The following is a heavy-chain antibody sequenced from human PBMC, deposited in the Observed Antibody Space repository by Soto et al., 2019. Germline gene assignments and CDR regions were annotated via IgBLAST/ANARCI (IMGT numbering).Heavy chain of an antibody. V-gene: IGHV3-21*06. CDR2: ISGNSNYK. Sequence: DVQLVESGGGLVQPGGSLRLSCAASGFTLKNYSMTWVRQAPGKGLEWVSSISGNSNYKYSADSLKVRFTIPRDNAKNALYLQRSSLRAEDTAVYSWARARSTTWSGTTRGWFDPWGRGTLVTVAS. D-gene: IGHD2-2*01. J-gene: IGHJ5*02. CDR3: ARARSTTWSGTTRGWFDP. CDR1: GFTLKNYS.